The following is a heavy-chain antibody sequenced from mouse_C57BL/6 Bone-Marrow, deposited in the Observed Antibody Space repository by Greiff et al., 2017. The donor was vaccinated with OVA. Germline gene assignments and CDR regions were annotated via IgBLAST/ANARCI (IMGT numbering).Heavy chain of an antibody. Sequence: QVQLQQPGAELVKPGASVKMSCKASGYTFTSYWITWVKQRPGQGLEWIGDIYPGSGSSNYNEKFKSKATLTVDTSSSTDYMQLSSLTSEDSAVYYCAGGTGGSSYVGFDYWGQGTTLTVSS. CDR2: IYPGSGSS. D-gene: IGHD1-1*01. V-gene: IGHV1-55*01. CDR1: GYTFTSYW. J-gene: IGHJ2*01. CDR3: AGGTGGSSYVGFDY.